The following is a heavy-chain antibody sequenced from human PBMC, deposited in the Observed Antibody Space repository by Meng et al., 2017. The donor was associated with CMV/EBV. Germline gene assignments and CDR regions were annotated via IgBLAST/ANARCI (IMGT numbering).Heavy chain of an antibody. V-gene: IGHV1-69*04. CDR1: GGTFSSYT. J-gene: IGHJ4*02. CDR3: ARDARGGFTIFGVVIPCDY. D-gene: IGHD3-3*01. Sequence: SVKVSCKASGGTFSSYTISWVRQAPGQGLEWMGRIIPILGIANYAQKFQGRVTITADKSTSTAYMELSSLRSEDTAVYYCARDARGGFTIFGVVIPCDYWGQGTLVTVSS. CDR2: IIPILGIA.